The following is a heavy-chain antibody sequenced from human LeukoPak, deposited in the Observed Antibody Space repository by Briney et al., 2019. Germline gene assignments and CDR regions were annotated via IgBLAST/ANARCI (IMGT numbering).Heavy chain of an antibody. Sequence: GGSLRFSCAASGFTFDDYAMHWVRQAPGKGLEWVSRINSDGSSTSYADSVKGRFTISRDKAKNTLYLQINSLRAEDTAVYYCARDLWYCSGGSCYSRSFDYWGQGTLVTVSS. J-gene: IGHJ4*02. D-gene: IGHD2-15*01. V-gene: IGHV3-74*01. CDR2: INSDGSST. CDR1: GFTFDDYA. CDR3: ARDLWYCSGGSCYSRSFDY.